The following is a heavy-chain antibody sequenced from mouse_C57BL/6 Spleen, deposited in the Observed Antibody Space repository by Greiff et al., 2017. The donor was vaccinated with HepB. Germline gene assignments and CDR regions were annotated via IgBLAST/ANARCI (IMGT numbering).Heavy chain of an antibody. D-gene: IGHD1-1*01. CDR2: IYPGSGST. J-gene: IGHJ3*01. CDR1: GYTFTSYW. CDR3: ARLGYGSSYTWFAY. V-gene: IGHV1-55*01. Sequence: QVQLKQPGAELVKPGASVKMSCKASGYTFTSYWITWVKQRPGQGLEWIGDIYPGSGSTNYNEKFKSKATLTVDTSSSTAYMQLSSLTSEDSAVYYCARLGYGSSYTWFAYWGQGTLVTVSA.